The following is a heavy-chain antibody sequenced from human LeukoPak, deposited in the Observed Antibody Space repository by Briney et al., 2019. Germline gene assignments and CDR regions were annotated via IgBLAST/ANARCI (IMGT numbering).Heavy chain of an antibody. J-gene: IGHJ4*02. Sequence: GGSLRLSCAASGFTFSSYSMNWVSQAPGKGLEWVSYISSSSSTIYYADSVKGRFTISRDNAKNSLYLQMNSLRAEDTAVYYCARGSSAVFDYWGQGTLVTVSS. CDR2: ISSSSSTI. V-gene: IGHV3-48*04. CDR1: GFTFSSYS. CDR3: ARGSSAVFDY.